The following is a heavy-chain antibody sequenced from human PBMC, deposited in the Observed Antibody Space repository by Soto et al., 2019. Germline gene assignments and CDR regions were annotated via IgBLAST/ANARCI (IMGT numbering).Heavy chain of an antibody. D-gene: IGHD5-18*01. CDR3: ARAMDTAMAAKDNWFDP. Sequence: QVQLVESGGGVVQPGRSLRLSCAASGFTFRSYAMHWVRQAPGKGLEWVAVISYDENNRYYTDSVKGRFTISRDNSKKTLYLQVNSLRAEDTAVYYCARAMDTAMAAKDNWFDPWGQGTLVTVSS. V-gene: IGHV3-30-3*01. J-gene: IGHJ5*02. CDR1: GFTFRSYA. CDR2: ISYDENNR.